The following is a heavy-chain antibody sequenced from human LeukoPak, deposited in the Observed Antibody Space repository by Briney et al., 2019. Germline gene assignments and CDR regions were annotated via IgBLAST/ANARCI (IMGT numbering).Heavy chain of an antibody. J-gene: IGHJ4*02. CDR1: GGSFSGYY. CDR2: INHSGST. D-gene: IGHD6-13*01. Sequence: SETLSLTCAVYGGSFSGYYWSWIRQPPGKGLEWIGEINHSGSTNYNPSLKSRVTISVDTSKNQFSLRLSSVTAADTAVYYCARQRTVAAAAIWGQGTLVTVSS. V-gene: IGHV4-34*01. CDR3: ARQRTVAAAAI.